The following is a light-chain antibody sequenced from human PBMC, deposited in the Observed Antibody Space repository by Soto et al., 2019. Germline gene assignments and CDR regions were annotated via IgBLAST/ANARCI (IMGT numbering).Light chain of an antibody. CDR2: LGS. V-gene: IGKV2-28*01. CDR1: QSLLHSNGYNY. J-gene: IGKJ1*01. Sequence: DIVMTQSPLSLPVTPGEPASISCRSSQSLLHSNGYNYLDWYLXKQGQSPQLXIYLGSNRASGVPDRFSGSGSGTDFTLTISSLQSEDCAVDECQQYKNWLVTFGQGTKVDIK. CDR3: QQYKNWLVT.